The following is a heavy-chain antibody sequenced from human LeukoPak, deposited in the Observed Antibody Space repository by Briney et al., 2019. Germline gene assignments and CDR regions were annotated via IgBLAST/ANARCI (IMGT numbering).Heavy chain of an antibody. CDR3: ARYSGSYYYFDY. D-gene: IGHD1-26*01. J-gene: IGHJ4*02. CDR1: GYTFTSYD. CDR2: MNPNSGNT. Sequence: ASVKVSCKASGYTFTSYDINWVRQATGQGLEWMGWMNPNSGNTGYAQKFQGRVTITKNTSISTAYMELSSLRSEDMAVYYCARYSGSYYYFDYWGQGTLVTVSS. V-gene: IGHV1-8*03.